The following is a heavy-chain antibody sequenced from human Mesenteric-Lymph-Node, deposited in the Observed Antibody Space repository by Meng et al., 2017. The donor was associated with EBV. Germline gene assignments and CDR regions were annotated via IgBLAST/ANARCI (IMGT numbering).Heavy chain of an antibody. CDR3: ARGVGGGYDYYLDY. V-gene: IGHV4-30-4*01. CDR1: GGSISRGGSY. CDR2: IYYDGTT. Sequence: QGQLQESGPGLGKPSQPLSRPCAVSGGSISRGGSYVSWIRQPPGKGLEWVGYIYYDGTTYYNPSLKSRGTISLDTSKNHFSLKLTSVTAADTAVYYCARGVGGGYDYYLDYWGQGSLVTVSS. J-gene: IGHJ4*02. D-gene: IGHD2-21*02.